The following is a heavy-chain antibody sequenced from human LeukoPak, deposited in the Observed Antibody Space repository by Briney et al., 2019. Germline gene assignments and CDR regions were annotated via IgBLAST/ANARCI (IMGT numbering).Heavy chain of an antibody. V-gene: IGHV1-69*04. J-gene: IGHJ5*02. CDR1: GGTFSSYA. D-gene: IGHD3-22*01. CDR2: IIPILGIA. Sequence: SVKVSCKASGGTFSSYAISWVRQAPGQGLEWMGRIIPILGIANYAQKFQGRVTITADKSTSTAYMELSSLRSEDTAVYYCARDRFESSSYDSSGYSVWFDPWGQGTLVTVSS. CDR3: ARDRFESSSYDSSGYSVWFDP.